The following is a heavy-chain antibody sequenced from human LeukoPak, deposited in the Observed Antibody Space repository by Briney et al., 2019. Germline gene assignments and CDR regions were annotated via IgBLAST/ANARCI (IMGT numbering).Heavy chain of an antibody. J-gene: IGHJ4*02. V-gene: IGHV4-59*08. CDR2: IYYSGST. D-gene: IGHD5-18*01. Sequence: SETLSLTCTVSGGSISSYYWSWIRQPPGKGLEWIGYIYYSGSTNYNPSLKSRVTISVDTSKNQFSLKLSSVTAADTAVYYCARHGYSYGFDYWGQGTLVTVSS. CDR1: GGSISSYY. CDR3: ARHGYSYGFDY.